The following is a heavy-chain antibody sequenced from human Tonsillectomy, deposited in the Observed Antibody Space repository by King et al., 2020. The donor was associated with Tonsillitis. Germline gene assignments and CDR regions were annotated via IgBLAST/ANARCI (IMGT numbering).Heavy chain of an antibody. CDR2: IIPPFGPA. J-gene: IGHJ6*03. CDR3: ARAHSSGYWAYNYYMDV. Sequence: VQLVESGAEVKKPGSSVKVSCKASGGAFSKYAISWVRQAPGQRLEWMGGIIPPFGPAEYALRFQGRVTITADESTSTAYMELSSLRSEDSAVYYCARAHSSGYWAYNYYMDVWGKGTTVTVSS. D-gene: IGHD3-22*01. CDR1: GGAFSKYA. V-gene: IGHV1-69*01.